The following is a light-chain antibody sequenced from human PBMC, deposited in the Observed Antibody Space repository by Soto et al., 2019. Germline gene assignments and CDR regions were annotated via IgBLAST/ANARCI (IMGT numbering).Light chain of an antibody. V-gene: IGLV2-14*01. CDR1: SSDVGGYNA. Sequence: QSALSQPASVSGSPGQTITISCTGTSSDVGGYNAVSWYQHHPGKAPKLIIYEVSNRPSGISNRFSGSKSGNTASLTISGLQAEDEADYYCSSYTTSSTVVFGTGTKLTVL. J-gene: IGLJ1*01. CDR2: EVS. CDR3: SSYTTSSTVV.